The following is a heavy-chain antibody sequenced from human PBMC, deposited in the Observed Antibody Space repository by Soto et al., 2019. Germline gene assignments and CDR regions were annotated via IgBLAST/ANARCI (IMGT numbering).Heavy chain of an antibody. CDR2: IIPMFGTA. CDR1: GSTFSTYA. D-gene: IGHD5-18*01. V-gene: IGHV1-69*12. J-gene: IGHJ4*02. CDR3: ASGIQLWLRRINNGYSG. Sequence: QVQLMQSGAEVKKPESSVKVSCKAPGSTFSTYAISWVRQAPGQGLEWMGGIIPMFGTANYAQRFQDRVTITADESTNTVYMELSSLRSEDTAVYFCASGIQLWLRRINNGYSGWGQGTLVTVSS.